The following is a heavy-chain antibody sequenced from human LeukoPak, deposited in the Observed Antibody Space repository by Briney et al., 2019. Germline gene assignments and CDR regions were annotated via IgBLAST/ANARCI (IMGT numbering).Heavy chain of an antibody. CDR3: AREDYYDSGSNDY. CDR1: GFTVSSSY. V-gene: IGHV3-53*01. D-gene: IGHD3-22*01. CDR2: IYSGGST. J-gene: IGHJ4*02. Sequence: GGSLRLSCAASGFTVSSSYMSWVRQAPGKGLEWVSFIYSGGSTHYSDSVKGRFTISRDNSKNTLYLQMNSLRAEDTAVYYCAREDYYDSGSNDYWGQGTLVTVSS.